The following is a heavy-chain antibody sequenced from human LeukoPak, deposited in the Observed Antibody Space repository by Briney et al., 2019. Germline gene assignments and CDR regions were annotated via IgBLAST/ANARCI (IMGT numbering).Heavy chain of an antibody. CDR3: ARVSILNSGELSEAFDI. Sequence: GGSLRLSCAASGLTFRNYWMNWVRQAPGKGLEWVANIKQDGSEKYFVDSVKGRFTISRDNAKNSLYLQMNSLRAEDTAVYLCARVSILNSGELSEAFDIWGQGTMVTVSS. CDR1: GLTFRNYW. V-gene: IGHV3-7*05. D-gene: IGHD3-16*02. J-gene: IGHJ3*02. CDR2: IKQDGSEK.